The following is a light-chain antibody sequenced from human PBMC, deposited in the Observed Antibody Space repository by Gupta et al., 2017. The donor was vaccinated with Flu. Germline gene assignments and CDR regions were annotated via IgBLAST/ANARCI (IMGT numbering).Light chain of an antibody. J-gene: IGKJ2*01. CDR3: QQYGSSPYT. V-gene: IGKV3-20*01. CDR1: QSVSSSY. Sequence: GTLSLSPGERATLSCRASQSVSSSYLAWYQQKPGQAPRLLIYGASSRATGIPDRFSGSGSGTEFTLTISRLEPEDFAVYYCQQYGSSPYTFGQGTKLEIK. CDR2: GAS.